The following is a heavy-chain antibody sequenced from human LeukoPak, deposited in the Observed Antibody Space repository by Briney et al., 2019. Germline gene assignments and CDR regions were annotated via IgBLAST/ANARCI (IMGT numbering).Heavy chain of an antibody. V-gene: IGHV4-30-4*08. J-gene: IGHJ4*02. Sequence: LVKPSETLSVTCTVSGGSISSGDHYWSWIRQPPVKGLGYIGYIYYSGSTYYNPSLKSRVTISVDTSKNQFSLKLSSVTAADTAVYYCARGVPAATLDYWGQGTLVTVSS. CDR2: IYYSGST. CDR3: ARGVPAATLDY. D-gene: IGHD2-15*01. CDR1: GGSISSGDHY.